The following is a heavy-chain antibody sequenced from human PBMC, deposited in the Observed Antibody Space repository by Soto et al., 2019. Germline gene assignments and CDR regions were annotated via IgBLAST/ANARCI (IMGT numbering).Heavy chain of an antibody. J-gene: IGHJ6*02. CDR3: AREVRSGIAAAGTFHYYYGMDV. CDR2: ISAYNGNT. V-gene: IGHV1-18*01. D-gene: IGHD6-13*01. CDR1: GYTFTSYG. Sequence: ASVKVSCKASGYTFTSYGISWVRQAPGKGLEWMGWISAYNGNTNYAQKLQRRVTMTTDTSTSTAYMELRSLRSDDTAVYYCAREVRSGIAAAGTFHYYYGMDVWGQGTTVTVSS.